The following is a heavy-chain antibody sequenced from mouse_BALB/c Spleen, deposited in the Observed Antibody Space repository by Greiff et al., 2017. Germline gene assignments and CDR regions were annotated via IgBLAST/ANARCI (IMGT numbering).Heavy chain of an antibody. J-gene: IGHJ1*01. CDR3: AREGKSTMITKDWYFDV. D-gene: IGHD2-4*01. V-gene: IGHV2-9*02. CDR2: IWAGGST. Sequence: VKLMESGPGLVAPSQSLSISCTVSGFSLTSYGVHWVRQPPGKGLEWLGVIWAGGSTNYNSAPMSRLSISKDNSKSQVFLKMNSLQTYDTAMYYCAREGKSTMITKDWYFDVWGAGTTVTVSS. CDR1: GFSLTSYG.